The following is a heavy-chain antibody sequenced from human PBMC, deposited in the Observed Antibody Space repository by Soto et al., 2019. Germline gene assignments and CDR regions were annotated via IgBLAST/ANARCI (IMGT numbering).Heavy chain of an antibody. CDR1: GDSVSSNSAA. J-gene: IGHJ3*02. V-gene: IGHV6-1*01. D-gene: IGHD2-15*01. Sequence: SQTLSLTCAISGDSVSSNSAAWNWIRQSPSRGLEWLGRTFFRSKQYNDYAESLKSRITINPDTSKNHFSLHLDSVTPEDTAVYYCARARWSADPLDIWGQGTMVTVSS. CDR3: ARARWSADPLDI. CDR2: TFFRSKQYN.